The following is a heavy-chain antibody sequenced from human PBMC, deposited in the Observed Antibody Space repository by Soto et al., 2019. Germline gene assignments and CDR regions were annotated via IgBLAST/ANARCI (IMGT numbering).Heavy chain of an antibody. V-gene: IGHV3-9*01. CDR1: GFTFENYA. CDR2: ISWNRGTI. Sequence: EVQLVESGGGFVQPGRSLRLSCTSSGFTFENYAMHWVRQAPGKGLEWVSGISWNRGTIGYPDSVRGRFTISRDNAKNSLYLQMDSLRPEDTALYYCAKDKLYSNFEHYFDYWGRGTLVTVSS. D-gene: IGHD4-4*01. J-gene: IGHJ4*02. CDR3: AKDKLYSNFEHYFDY.